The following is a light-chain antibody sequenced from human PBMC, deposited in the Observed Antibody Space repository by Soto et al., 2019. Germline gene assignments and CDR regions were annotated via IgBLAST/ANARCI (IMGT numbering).Light chain of an antibody. CDR1: SSDVGSYNL. V-gene: IGLV2-23*01. Sequence: QSVLTQPASVSGSPGQWITISCTGTSSDVGSYNLVSWYQQPPGKAPKLMIYEGSKRPSGVSNRFSGSKSGNTASLTISGLQAEDEADYYCCSYAGSSTWVFGGGTKLTVL. CDR2: EGS. CDR3: CSYAGSSTWV. J-gene: IGLJ2*01.